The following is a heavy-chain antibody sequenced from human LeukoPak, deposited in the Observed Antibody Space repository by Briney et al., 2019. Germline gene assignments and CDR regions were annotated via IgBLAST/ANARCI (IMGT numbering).Heavy chain of an antibody. V-gene: IGHV1-18*01. CDR3: ARPLDRDYYYYGMDV. Sequence: GASVKVSCKASGYTFTSYGISWVRQAPGQGLEWMGWISAYNGNTNYAQKLQGRVTMTTDTSTSTAYMELRSLRSDDTAVYYCARPLDRDYYYYGMDVWGQGTTVIVSS. CDR1: GYTFTSYG. J-gene: IGHJ6*02. CDR2: ISAYNGNT. D-gene: IGHD1-1*01.